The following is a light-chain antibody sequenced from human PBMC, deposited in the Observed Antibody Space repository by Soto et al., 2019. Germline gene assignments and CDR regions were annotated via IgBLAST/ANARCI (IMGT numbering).Light chain of an antibody. CDR2: GAS. J-gene: IGKJ1*01. CDR3: QHYNSYSEA. V-gene: IGKV3D-15*01. Sequence: EIVMTQSPATLSVSAGERATLSCRASHSVSSNLAWYQQKPGQAPRLLIPGASSRAADIPDRFSGSGSGTDFTLTISSLQPDDFATYYCQHYNSYSEAFGQGTKVDI. CDR1: HSVSSN.